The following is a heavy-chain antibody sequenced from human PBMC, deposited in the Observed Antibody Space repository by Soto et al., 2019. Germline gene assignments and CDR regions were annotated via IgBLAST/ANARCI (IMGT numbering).Heavy chain of an antibody. J-gene: IGHJ3*02. CDR2: ISYDGSNK. V-gene: IGHV3-30*18. CDR1: GFTFSSYG. CDR3: AKDIWARRYRHAFDI. D-gene: IGHD5-18*01. Sequence: QVQLVESGGGVVQPGRSLRLSCAASGFTFSSYGMHWVRQAPGKGLEWVAVISYDGSNKYYADSMKGRFTISRDNSKNTLYLQMNSLRAEDTAVYYCAKDIWARRYRHAFDIWGQGTMVTVSS.